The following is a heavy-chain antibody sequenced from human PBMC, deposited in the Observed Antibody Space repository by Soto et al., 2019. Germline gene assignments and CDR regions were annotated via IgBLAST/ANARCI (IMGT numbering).Heavy chain of an antibody. CDR2: ISYDGSNK. CDR3: AKVAPPVKWELLSPFDY. D-gene: IGHD1-26*01. Sequence: LSLTCAASGFTFSSYGMHWVRQAPGKGLEWVAVISYDGSNKYYADSVKGRFTISRDNSKNTLYLQMNSLRAEDTAVYYCAKVAPPVKWELLSPFDYWGQGTLVTVSS. J-gene: IGHJ4*02. CDR1: GFTFSSYG. V-gene: IGHV3-30*18.